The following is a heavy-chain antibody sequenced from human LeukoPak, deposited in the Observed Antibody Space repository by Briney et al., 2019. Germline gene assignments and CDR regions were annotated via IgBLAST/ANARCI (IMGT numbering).Heavy chain of an antibody. D-gene: IGHD4-17*01. CDR2: LSASGSST. J-gene: IGHJ4*02. Sequence: GSLRLSCAASGFTFSSYAMSWVRQAPGKGLEWVSSLSASGSSTSYADSVKGRVTISRDNSKNTLYLQMNSLRADDTAVYYCAKGSLSGDYIPAIDNYFDHWGQGTLVTVSS. CDR1: GFTFSSYA. CDR3: AKGSLSGDYIPAIDNYFDH. V-gene: IGHV3-23*01.